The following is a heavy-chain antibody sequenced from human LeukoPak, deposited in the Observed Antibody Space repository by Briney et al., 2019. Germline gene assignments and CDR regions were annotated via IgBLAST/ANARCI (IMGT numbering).Heavy chain of an antibody. CDR3: ASIYAGNSGVAFDI. D-gene: IGHD4-23*01. Sequence: SETLSLTCTVSGGSISSSSYYWSWIRQPPGKGLEWFGYIYYSGSTNYNPSPKSRVTISVDPSKNQFSLKLSSVTAADTAVYYCASIYAGNSGVAFDIWGQRTMVTVSS. CDR2: IYYSGST. J-gene: IGHJ3*02. V-gene: IGHV4-61*01. CDR1: GGSISSSSYY.